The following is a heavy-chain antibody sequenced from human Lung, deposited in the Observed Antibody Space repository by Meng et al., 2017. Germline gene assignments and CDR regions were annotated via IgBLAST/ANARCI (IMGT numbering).Heavy chain of an antibody. J-gene: IGHJ4*02. Sequence: QVQLVQSGGGGKKPGASVKVSCKASGYTFTSYAMHWVRQAPGQRLEWMGWINAGNGNTKYSQKFQGRVTITRDTSASTAYMELSSLRSEDTAVYYCARGDYCGGDCYWFDYWGQGTLVTVSS. CDR2: INAGNGNT. V-gene: IGHV1-3*01. CDR1: GYTFTSYA. D-gene: IGHD2-21*02. CDR3: ARGDYCGGDCYWFDY.